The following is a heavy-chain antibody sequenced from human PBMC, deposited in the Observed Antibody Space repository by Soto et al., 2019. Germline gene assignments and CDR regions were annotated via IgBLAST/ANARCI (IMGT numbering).Heavy chain of an antibody. D-gene: IGHD3-9*01. CDR2: INHSGST. V-gene: IGHV4-34*01. J-gene: IGHJ4*01. CDR1: GGSFSGYY. CDR3: ARGGYDILSCYTDY. Sequence: PSETLSLTCAVYGGSFSGYYWSWIRQPPGKGLEWIGEINHSGSTSYNPSLKSRVTISVDTPKNQFSLKLSSVTAADTAVYYCARGGYDILSCYTDYWGHGTLVTVSS.